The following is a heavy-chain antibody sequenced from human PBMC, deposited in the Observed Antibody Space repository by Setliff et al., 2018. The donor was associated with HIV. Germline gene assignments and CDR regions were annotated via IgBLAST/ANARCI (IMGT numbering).Heavy chain of an antibody. V-gene: IGHV3-20*04. CDR2: INWNGGST. D-gene: IGHD3-10*01. CDR3: AREGYGSGSYYLYYYYMDV. J-gene: IGHJ6*03. CDR1: GFTFDDYG. Sequence: LGESLTISCAASGFTFDDYGMSWVRQAPGKGLEWVSGINWNGGSTGYADSVKGRFTISRDNAKNSLYLQMNSLRAEDTALYYCAREGYGSGSYYLYYYYMDVWGKGTTVTV.